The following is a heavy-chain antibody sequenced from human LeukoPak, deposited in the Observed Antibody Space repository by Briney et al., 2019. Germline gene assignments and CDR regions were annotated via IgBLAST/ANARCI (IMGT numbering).Heavy chain of an antibody. D-gene: IGHD3-3*01. CDR3: ARNKNDFWSDYPTNFDY. Sequence: SGTLSLTCAVSGGSISSSNWWSWVRQPPGKGLEWIGEIYHSGSTNYNPSLKSRVPISVDTSKNQFSLKLSSVTAADTAVYYCARNKNDFWSDYPTNFDYWGQGTLVTVSS. J-gene: IGHJ4*02. CDR1: GGSISSSNW. V-gene: IGHV4-4*02. CDR2: IYHSGST.